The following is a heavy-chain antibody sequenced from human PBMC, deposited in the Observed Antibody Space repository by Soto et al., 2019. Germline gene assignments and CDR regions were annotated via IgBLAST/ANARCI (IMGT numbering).Heavy chain of an antibody. Sequence: GESLKISCKGSGYSFTSYWIGWVRQMPGKGLEWMGIIYPGDSDTRYSPSFQGQVTISADKSISTAYLQWSSLKASDTAMYYCASPFDLDSSGYQGGVGYWGQGTLVTVSS. V-gene: IGHV5-51*01. D-gene: IGHD3-22*01. CDR1: GYSFTSYW. J-gene: IGHJ4*02. CDR3: ASPFDLDSSGYQGGVGY. CDR2: IYPGDSDT.